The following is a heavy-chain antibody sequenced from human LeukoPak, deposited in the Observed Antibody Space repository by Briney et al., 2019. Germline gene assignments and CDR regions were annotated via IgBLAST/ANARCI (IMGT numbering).Heavy chain of an antibody. D-gene: IGHD1-26*01. CDR1: GFTFDDYA. Sequence: GGSLRLSCAASGFTFDDYAMHWVRQAPGKGLEWVSGISWNSFSIGYADSVKGRFTISRDNAKNSLYLQMNSLRAEDTAVYYCARDQGGSYSYWGQGTLVAVSS. J-gene: IGHJ4*02. CDR3: ARDQGGSYSY. CDR2: ISWNSFSI. V-gene: IGHV3-9*01.